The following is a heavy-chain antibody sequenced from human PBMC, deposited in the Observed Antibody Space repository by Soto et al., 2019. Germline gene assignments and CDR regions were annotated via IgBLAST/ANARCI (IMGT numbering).Heavy chain of an antibody. Sequence: QVQLVQSGGEVKKPGASVKVSCKASGYTFTIYGINWVRQAPGQGLEWMGWISPDNGNTNYAQKLQGRVTMTTDTATSTAYMELRRLRSDDTAVYYCARALGYSGYSGMGGWGQGTTVTVSS. CDR2: ISPDNGNT. V-gene: IGHV1-18*01. D-gene: IGHD5-12*01. CDR1: GYTFTIYG. J-gene: IGHJ6*02. CDR3: ARALGYSGYSGMGG.